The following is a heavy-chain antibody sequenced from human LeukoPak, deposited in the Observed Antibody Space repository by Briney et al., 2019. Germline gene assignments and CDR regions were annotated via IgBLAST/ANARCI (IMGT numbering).Heavy chain of an antibody. D-gene: IGHD3-3*01. CDR3: ARRYDFWSGYYTRRENYFDY. CDR2: IYYSGST. CDR1: GGSISNYY. J-gene: IGHJ4*02. V-gene: IGHV4-59*12. Sequence: SETLSLTCIVSGGSISNYYWSWIRQPPGKGLEWIGYIYYSGSTKYNPSLKSRVTISVDTSKNQFSLKLSSVTAADTAVYYCARRYDFWSGYYTRRENYFDYWGQGTLVTVSS.